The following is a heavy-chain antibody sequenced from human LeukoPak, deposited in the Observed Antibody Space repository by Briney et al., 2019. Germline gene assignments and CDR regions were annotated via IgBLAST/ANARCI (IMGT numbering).Heavy chain of an antibody. Sequence: SETLSLTCTVSGGSISSGDYYWSWIRQPPGKGLEWIGYIYYSGSTYYNPSLKSRVTISVDTSKNQFPLKLSSVTAADTAVYYCARVYYYDNSGDGKDYFDYWGQGTLVTVSS. D-gene: IGHD3-22*01. CDR3: ARVYYYDNSGDGKDYFDY. V-gene: IGHV4-30-4*01. J-gene: IGHJ4*02. CDR2: IYYSGST. CDR1: GGSISSGDYY.